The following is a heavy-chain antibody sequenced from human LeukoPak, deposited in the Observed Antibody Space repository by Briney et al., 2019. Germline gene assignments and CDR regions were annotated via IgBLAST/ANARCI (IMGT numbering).Heavy chain of an antibody. CDR2: IKQDGSEK. D-gene: IGHD1-26*01. CDR1: GFTFSSYA. Sequence: GGSLRLSCAGSGFTFSSYAMSWVRQAPGKGLEWVANIKQDGSEKYYVDSVKGRFTISRDNAKNSLYLQMNSLRAEDTAVYYCARALVGATGDDYWGQGTLVTVSS. CDR3: ARALVGATGDDY. J-gene: IGHJ4*02. V-gene: IGHV3-7*01.